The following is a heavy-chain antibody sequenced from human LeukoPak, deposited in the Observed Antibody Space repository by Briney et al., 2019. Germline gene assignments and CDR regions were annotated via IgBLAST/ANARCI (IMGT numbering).Heavy chain of an antibody. D-gene: IGHD6-6*01. V-gene: IGHV4-39*01. CDR1: VASIRSSSNY. J-gene: IGHJ6*03. Sequence: PSETLSLTCTVSVASIRSSSNYWGWVRQPPGKGLERFGNIYYSGSTYYTPSLKSRVTIPVDTSKNQFSLKLSSVTAANTAVYYCARRPDSSSRYYYYMDVWGKGTTVTVSS. CDR3: ARRPDSSSRYYYYMDV. CDR2: IYYSGST.